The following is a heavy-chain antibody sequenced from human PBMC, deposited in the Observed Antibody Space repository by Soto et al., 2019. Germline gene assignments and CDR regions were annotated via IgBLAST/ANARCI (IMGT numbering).Heavy chain of an antibody. J-gene: IGHJ4*02. CDR3: AALRLYSSSWEPGY. CDR1: GFTFTSSA. CDR2: IVVGSGNT. Sequence: SVKVSCKASGFTFTSSAMQWVRQARGQRLEWIGWIVVGSGNTNYAQKFQERVTITRDMSTSTAYMELSSLRSEDTAVYYCAALRLYSSSWEPGYWGQGTLVTVSS. V-gene: IGHV1-58*02. D-gene: IGHD6-13*01.